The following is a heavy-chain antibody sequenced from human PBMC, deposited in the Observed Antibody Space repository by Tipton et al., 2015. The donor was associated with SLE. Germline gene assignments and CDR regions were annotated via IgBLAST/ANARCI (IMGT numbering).Heavy chain of an antibody. D-gene: IGHD3-3*01. CDR3: ARDNFWNRGYYFGGGEDYYYYYMDV. CDR1: GDSISSSAYY. J-gene: IGHJ6*03. CDR2: IFYSGST. Sequence: TLSLTCTVSGDSISSSAYYWGWVRQPPGKGLEWIGTIFYSGSTYYNPSLKSRVTISVDTSKNQFSLKLSSVTAADTAVYYCARDNFWNRGYYFGGGEDYYYYYMDVWGKGTTVTVSS. V-gene: IGHV4-39*07.